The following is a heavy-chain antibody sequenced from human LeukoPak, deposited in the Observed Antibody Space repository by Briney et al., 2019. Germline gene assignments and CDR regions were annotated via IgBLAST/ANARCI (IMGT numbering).Heavy chain of an antibody. V-gene: IGHV3-53*01. D-gene: IGHD4-11*01. Sequence: GGSLRLSCAASGITVSSYYMSWVRQAPGKGLEWVSVIYGGGGTYYSDSAKGRFAISRDNSKNTLYLQISSLRAEDTAIYYCTRHQYDAFEIWGQGTMVTVSS. J-gene: IGHJ3*02. CDR2: IYGGGGT. CDR3: TRHQYDAFEI. CDR1: GITVSSYY.